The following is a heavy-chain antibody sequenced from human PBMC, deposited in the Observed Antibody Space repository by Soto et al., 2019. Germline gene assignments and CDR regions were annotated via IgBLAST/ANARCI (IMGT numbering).Heavy chain of an antibody. J-gene: IGHJ6*02. CDR1: GFSLSTSGVG. D-gene: IGHD2-15*01. CDR2: IYWDDDK. Sequence: QITLKESGPPLVKPTQTLTLTCTFSGFSLSTSGVGVGWIRQPPGKALEWLALIYWDDDKRYSPSLKSRLTITKDTSKNQVVLTMTNMDPVDTATYYCAHTEMVVAANYYYYGMDVWGQGTTVTVSS. CDR3: AHTEMVVAANYYYYGMDV. V-gene: IGHV2-5*02.